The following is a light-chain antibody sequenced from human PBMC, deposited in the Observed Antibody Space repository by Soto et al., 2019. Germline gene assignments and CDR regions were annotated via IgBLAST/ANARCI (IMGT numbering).Light chain of an antibody. CDR3: HQYNDWLQT. V-gene: IGKV3-15*01. Sequence: EIVMTQSPGTLSVSPGERATLSCRASQSVSGDLAWYQQKHGQAPRLLIYGASTRATGVPARFSGSGSGTEFTLTISGLQSEDFAVYYYHQYNDWLQTFGQGTKVEIK. CDR1: QSVSGD. CDR2: GAS. J-gene: IGKJ1*01.